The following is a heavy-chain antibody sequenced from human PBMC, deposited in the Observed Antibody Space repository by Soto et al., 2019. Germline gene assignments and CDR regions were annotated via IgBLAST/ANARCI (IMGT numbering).Heavy chain of an antibody. CDR1: GAYISNDYYY. V-gene: IGHV4-61*01. CDR2: IYYSGST. J-gene: IGHJ4*02. CDR3: ARSDGRY. Sequence: SETLSLTCAVSGAYISNDYYYWSWIRQPPGKGLEWIGYIYYSGSTNYNPSLKSRVTISVDTSKNQFSLKLSSVTAADTAVYYCARSDGRYWGQGTLVTVSS.